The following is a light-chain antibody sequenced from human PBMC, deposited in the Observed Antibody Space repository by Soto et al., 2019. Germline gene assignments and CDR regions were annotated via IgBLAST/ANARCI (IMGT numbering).Light chain of an antibody. CDR2: EVR. CDR3: SAYTAGSTLV. J-gene: IGLJ3*02. CDR1: MRDVGAYNL. V-gene: IGLV2-14*01. Sequence: QSVLTQPASVSGSAGQSITISCSGTMRDVGAYNLVSWYQQHPGTAPKLFIYEVRNRPSGIYSRFSGSRSGNTASLTISGLQSEDEGDYYCSAYTAGSTLVFGGGTKLTVL.